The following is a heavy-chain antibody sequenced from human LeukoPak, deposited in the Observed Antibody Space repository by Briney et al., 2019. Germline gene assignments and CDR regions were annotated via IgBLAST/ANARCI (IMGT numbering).Heavy chain of an antibody. D-gene: IGHD3-22*01. CDR3: ARDHQIVTYYYDSSGYYWFDP. Sequence: GASVKVSCKASGGTFSSYAISWVRQAPGQGLEWMGGIIPIFGTANYAQKFQGRVTITTDESTSTAYMELSSLRSEDTAVYYCARDHQIVTYYYDSSGYYWFDPWGQGTLVTVSS. CDR1: GGTFSSYA. CDR2: IIPIFGTA. J-gene: IGHJ5*02. V-gene: IGHV1-69*05.